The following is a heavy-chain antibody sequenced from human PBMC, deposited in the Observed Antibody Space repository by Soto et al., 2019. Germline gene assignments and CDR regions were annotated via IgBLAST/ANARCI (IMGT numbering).Heavy chain of an antibody. D-gene: IGHD2-2*01. Sequence: GGSLRLSCAASWFTFSSFVMNWVRQAPGKGLEWVSTVSPGGDVSHYTDSVKGRFTISRDDSRRTLHLQMDSLRAEDAAIYYCERWGSSSSCSPTGFVPWGQGTQVTATS. CDR3: ERWGSSSSCSPTGFVP. CDR2: VSPGGDVS. J-gene: IGHJ5*02. CDR1: WFTFSSFV. V-gene: IGHV3-23*01.